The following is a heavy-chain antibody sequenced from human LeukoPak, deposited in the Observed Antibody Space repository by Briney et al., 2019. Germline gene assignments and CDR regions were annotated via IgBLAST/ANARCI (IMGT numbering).Heavy chain of an antibody. CDR3: ARGSGRDGYNYHYFDY. CDR1: GGSISSGSYY. Sequence: TLSLTCTVSGGSISSGSYYWSWIRQPAGKGLEWIGRIYTSGSTNYNPSLKGRVTISVDTSKNQFSLKLSSVTAADTAVYYCARGSGRDGYNYHYFDYWGQGTLVTVSS. V-gene: IGHV4-61*02. D-gene: IGHD5-24*01. J-gene: IGHJ4*02. CDR2: IYTSGST.